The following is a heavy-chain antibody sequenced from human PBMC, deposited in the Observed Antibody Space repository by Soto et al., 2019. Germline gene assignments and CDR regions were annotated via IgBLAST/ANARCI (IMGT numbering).Heavy chain of an antibody. CDR3: ARGFGGWLSDYGMDV. Sequence: ASVKVSCKASGYTFTSYDINWVRQATGQGLEWMGWMNPNSDNTGYAQKFQGRVTMTRNTSISTAYMELSSLRSEDTAVYYCARGFGGWLSDYGMDVWGQGTTVTVSS. CDR1: GYTFTSYD. CDR2: MNPNSDNT. V-gene: IGHV1-8*01. J-gene: IGHJ6*02. D-gene: IGHD3-22*01.